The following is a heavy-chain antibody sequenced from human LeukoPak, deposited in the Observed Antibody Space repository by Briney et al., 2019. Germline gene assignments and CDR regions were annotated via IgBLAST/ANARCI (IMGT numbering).Heavy chain of an antibody. V-gene: IGHV1-46*01. Sequence: ASVKVSCKASGGTFSSYAINWVRQAPGQGLEWMGIINPSGGSTSYAQKFQGRVTMTRDMSTSTDYMELSSLRSEDTAVYYCARDRGISDSRGIWYYYYYMDVWGKGTTVTISS. CDR1: GGTFSSYA. CDR2: INPSGGST. CDR3: ARDRGISDSRGIWYYYYYMDV. J-gene: IGHJ6*03. D-gene: IGHD1-14*01.